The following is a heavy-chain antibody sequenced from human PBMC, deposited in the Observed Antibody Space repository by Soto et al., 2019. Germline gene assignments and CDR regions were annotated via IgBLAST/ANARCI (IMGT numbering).Heavy chain of an antibody. CDR2: IIPIFGTA. J-gene: IGHJ4*02. CDR1: GGTFSSYA. D-gene: IGHD5-12*01. CDR3: ARLGDGYNSAFDY. Sequence: SEKVSCKASGGTFSSYAISWVRQAPGQGLEWMGGIIPIFGTANYAQKFQGRVTITADESTSTAYMELSSLRSEDTAVYYCARLGDGYNSAFDYWGQGTLVTVSS. V-gene: IGHV1-69*13.